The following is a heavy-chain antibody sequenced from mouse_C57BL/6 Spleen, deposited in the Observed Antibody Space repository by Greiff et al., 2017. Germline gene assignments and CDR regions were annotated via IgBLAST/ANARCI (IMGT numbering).Heavy chain of an antibody. Sequence: QVQLQQSGPELVKPGASVKISCKASGYAFSSSWMNWVKQRPGKGLEWIGRIYPGDGATNYNGKFKGKATLTADKSSSTAYMQLSSLTSEDSAVYFCARSGLYGKAFAYWGQGTLVTVSA. V-gene: IGHV1-82*01. D-gene: IGHD2-1*01. CDR2: IYPGDGAT. CDR3: ARSGLYGKAFAY. J-gene: IGHJ3*01. CDR1: GYAFSSSW.